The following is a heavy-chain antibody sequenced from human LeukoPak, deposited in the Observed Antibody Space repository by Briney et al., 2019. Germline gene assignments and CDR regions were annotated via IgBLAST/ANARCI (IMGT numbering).Heavy chain of an antibody. CDR3: ARDYSDSSPFDY. J-gene: IGHJ4*02. D-gene: IGHD3-22*01. Sequence: PGGSLRLSCAASGFTFSSYAMSWVRQAPGKGLEWVSSISSSSSYIYYADSVKGRFTISRDNAKNSLYLQMNSLRAEDTSVYYCARDYSDSSPFDYWGQGTLVTVSS. CDR2: ISSSSSYI. CDR1: GFTFSSYA. V-gene: IGHV3-21*01.